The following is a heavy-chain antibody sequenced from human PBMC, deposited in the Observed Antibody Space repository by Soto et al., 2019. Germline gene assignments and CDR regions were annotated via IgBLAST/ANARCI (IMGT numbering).Heavy chain of an antibody. CDR1: GYSFTNYW. J-gene: IGHJ4*02. D-gene: IGHD2-2*02. CDR3: ARQGFCSSTSCYTVDY. V-gene: IGHV5-51*01. Sequence: PGESLKISCKGSGYSFTNYWIGWVRQMRGKGLEWMGIIYPGDSNTRYSPSFQGQVTISADKAISTAYLQWSSLKASDTAMYYCARQGFCSSTSCYTVDYWGQGTRVTVSS. CDR2: IYPGDSNT.